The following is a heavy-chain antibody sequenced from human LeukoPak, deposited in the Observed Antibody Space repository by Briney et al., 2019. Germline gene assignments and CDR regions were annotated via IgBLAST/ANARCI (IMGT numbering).Heavy chain of an antibody. CDR2: IIPIFGTA. J-gene: IGHJ4*02. CDR1: GGTFSIYA. Sequence: SVKVSFKASGGTFSIYAISWVRQAPGQGLEWMGGIIPIFGTANYAQKFQGRVTITADESTSTAYKELSSLRSEDTAVYYCARGGYSGSGNPFDYWGQGTLVTVSS. V-gene: IGHV1-69*13. D-gene: IGHD5-12*01. CDR3: ARGGYSGSGNPFDY.